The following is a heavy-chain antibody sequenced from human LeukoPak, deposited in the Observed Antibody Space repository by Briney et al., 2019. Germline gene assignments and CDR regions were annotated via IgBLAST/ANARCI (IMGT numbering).Heavy chain of an antibody. Sequence: SETLSLTCTVSGGSISSYYWSWIRQPPGKGLEWIGYIYYSGSTNYNPSLKSRVTISVDTSKNQFSLKLSSVTAADTAVYYCARGGMVYAIDFDYWGQGSLVTVSS. CDR3: ARGGMVYAIDFDY. V-gene: IGHV4-59*01. D-gene: IGHD2-8*01. CDR2: IYYSGST. CDR1: GGSISSYY. J-gene: IGHJ4*02.